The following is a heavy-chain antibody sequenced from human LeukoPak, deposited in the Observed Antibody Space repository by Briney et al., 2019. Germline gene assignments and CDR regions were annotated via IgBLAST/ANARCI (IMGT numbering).Heavy chain of an antibody. V-gene: IGHV1-18*01. D-gene: IGHD3-10*01. CDR3: ARDPLRYYGSGSLYGMDV. Sequence: ASVKVSCKASGYTFTIYGISWVRQAPGQGLEWMGWISAYNGNTNYAQKLQGRVTMTTDTSTSTAYMELRSLRSDDTAVYYCARDPLRYYGSGSLYGMDVWGQGTTVTVSS. J-gene: IGHJ6*02. CDR1: GYTFTIYG. CDR2: ISAYNGNT.